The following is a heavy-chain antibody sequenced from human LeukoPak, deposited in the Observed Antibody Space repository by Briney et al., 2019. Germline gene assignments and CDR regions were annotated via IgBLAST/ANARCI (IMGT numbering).Heavy chain of an antibody. CDR3: ARHNYGDYIVFNY. J-gene: IGHJ4*02. D-gene: IGHD4-17*01. CDR1: GGSISSGSYY. Sequence: PSETLSLTCTVSGGSISSGSYYWSWIRQPPGKGLEWIGYIYYSGSTNYNPSLKSRVTISVDTSKNQFSLKLSSVTAADTAVYYCARHNYGDYIVFNYWGQGTLVTVSS. V-gene: IGHV4-61*01. CDR2: IYYSGST.